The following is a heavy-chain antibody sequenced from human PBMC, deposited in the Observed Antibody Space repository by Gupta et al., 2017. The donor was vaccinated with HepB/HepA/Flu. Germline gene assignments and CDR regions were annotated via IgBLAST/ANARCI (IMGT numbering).Heavy chain of an antibody. CDR3: ARDCSSTSCLMGRALDI. CDR1: GFTFSSYS. V-gene: IGHV3-21*01. D-gene: IGHD2-2*01. CDR2: ISSSSSYI. J-gene: IGHJ3*02. Sequence: EVQLVESGGGLVKPGGSLRLSCAASGFTFSSYSMNWVRQAPGKGLEWVSSISSSSSYIYYADSVKGRFTISRDNAKNSLYLQMNSLRAEDTAVYYCARDCSSTSCLMGRALDIWGQGTMVTVSS.